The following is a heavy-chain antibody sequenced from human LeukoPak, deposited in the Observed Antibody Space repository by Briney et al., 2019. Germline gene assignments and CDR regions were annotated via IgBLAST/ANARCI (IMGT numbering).Heavy chain of an antibody. Sequence: SETLSLTCTVSGGSISSGSYYWSWIRQPAGKGLEWIGRIYTSGSTNYNPSLKSRVTISEDTSKNQFSLKLSSVTAADTAVYYCATTPQRGYSYGWGTDAFDIWGQGTMVTVSS. CDR3: ATTPQRGYSYGWGTDAFDI. V-gene: IGHV4-61*02. CDR1: GGSISSGSYY. D-gene: IGHD5-18*01. J-gene: IGHJ3*02. CDR2: IYTSGST.